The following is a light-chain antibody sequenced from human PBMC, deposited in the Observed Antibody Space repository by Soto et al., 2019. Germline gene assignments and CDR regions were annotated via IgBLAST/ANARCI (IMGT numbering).Light chain of an antibody. CDR1: SSDVGGYNY. V-gene: IGLV2-8*01. CDR3: GTWHSNARV. Sequence: QSALTQPPSASGSPGQSVTISCTGTSSDVGGYNYVSWYQQHPGKAPKLMIYEVSKRPSGVPDRFSGSNDASANAGILRISGLQPEDEADYYCGTWHSNARVFGGGTKLTVL. CDR2: EVS. J-gene: IGLJ3*02.